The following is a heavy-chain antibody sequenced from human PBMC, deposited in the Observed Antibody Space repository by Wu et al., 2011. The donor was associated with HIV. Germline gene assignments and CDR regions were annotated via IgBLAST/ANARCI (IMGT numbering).Heavy chain of an antibody. CDR1: GYTFTGYY. J-gene: IGHJ4*02. D-gene: IGHD2-2*02. Sequence: QVQLVQPGAEVKKPGASVKVSCKASGYTFTGYYVHWVRQAPGQGLEWLGWVNPINGGTNYARKFQGRVTMTGDTSISTAYMELSRLRSDDTAVYYCARWLACTSTACYTSTPHFDYWGQGTLVTVSS. V-gene: IGHV1-2*02. CDR3: ARWLACTSTACYTSTPHFDY. CDR2: VNPINGGT.